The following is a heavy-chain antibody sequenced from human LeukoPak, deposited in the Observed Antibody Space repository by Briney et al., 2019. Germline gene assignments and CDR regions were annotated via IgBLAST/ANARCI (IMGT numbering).Heavy chain of an antibody. J-gene: IGHJ4*02. V-gene: IGHV3-30*03. D-gene: IGHD4-17*01. CDR2: ISYDGSNK. CDR3: AAYGDYEDY. Sequence: PGRSLRLSCAASGFTFSSYGMHWVRQAPGKGLEWVAVISYDGSNKYYADSVKGRFTISRDNSKNTLYLQMNSLRAEDTAVYYCAAYGDYEDYWGQGTLVTVSS. CDR1: GFTFSSYG.